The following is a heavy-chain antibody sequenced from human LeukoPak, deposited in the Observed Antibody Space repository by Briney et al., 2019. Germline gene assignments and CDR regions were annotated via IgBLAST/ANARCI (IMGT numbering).Heavy chain of an antibody. CDR3: ARDGNMVRGPRNPYYYYGMDV. D-gene: IGHD3-10*01. CDR1: GFTFSDYY. V-gene: IGHV3-11*01. J-gene: IGHJ6*02. CDR2: ISSSGSTI. Sequence: GGSLRLSCAASGFTFSDYYMSWIRQAPGKGLEWVSYISSSGSTIYYADSVKGRFTISRDSAKNSLYLQMNSLRAEDTAVYYCARDGNMVRGPRNPYYYYGMDVWGQGTTVTVSS.